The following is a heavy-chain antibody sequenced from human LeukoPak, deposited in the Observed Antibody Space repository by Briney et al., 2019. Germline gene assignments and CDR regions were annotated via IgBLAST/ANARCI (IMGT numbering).Heavy chain of an antibody. Sequence: QSGGSLRLSCAASGFTFDDYAMHWVRQAPGKGLEWVSGISWNSGSIGYADSVKGRFTISRDNAKNSLYLQMNSLRAEDTALYYCAKGPGPYYYYYMDVWGKGTTVTISS. CDR2: ISWNSGSI. V-gene: IGHV3-9*01. J-gene: IGHJ6*03. CDR1: GFTFDDYA. CDR3: AKGPGPYYYYYMDV.